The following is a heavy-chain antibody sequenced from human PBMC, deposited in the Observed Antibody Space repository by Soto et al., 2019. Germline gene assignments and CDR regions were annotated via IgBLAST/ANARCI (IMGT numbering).Heavy chain of an antibody. CDR3: ARDLSSSESLYDF. J-gene: IGHJ4*02. CDR1: GFTFRSYS. CDR2: ISSSGRWT. Sequence: GGSLRLSCAASGFTFRSYSMNWVRQAPGKGLEWVSSISSSGRWTYYADSVKGRFTSSRDNAGNSVYLQMNSLRAEDTAVYFCARDLSSSESLYDFWGQGTRVTVSS. D-gene: IGHD6-6*01. V-gene: IGHV3-21*01.